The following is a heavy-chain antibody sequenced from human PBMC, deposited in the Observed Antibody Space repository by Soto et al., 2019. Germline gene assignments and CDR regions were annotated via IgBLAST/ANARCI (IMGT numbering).Heavy chain of an antibody. V-gene: IGHV1-3*01. D-gene: IGHD5-12*01. J-gene: IGHJ4*02. CDR2: INAGNGNT. Sequence: QVQLVQSGAEVKKPGASVKVSCKASGYTFTSYAMHWVRQAPGQRLEWMGWINAGNGNTKYSQKFQGRVTITRDTSASTAYMELSSLRSEDTAVYYCARVDIVATTIPNFDYWGQGTLVTVSS. CDR1: GYTFTSYA. CDR3: ARVDIVATTIPNFDY.